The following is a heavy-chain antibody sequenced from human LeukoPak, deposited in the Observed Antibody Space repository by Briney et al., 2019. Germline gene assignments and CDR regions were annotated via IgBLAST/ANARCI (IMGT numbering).Heavy chain of an antibody. CDR3: ARLYSNAFDI. D-gene: IGHD2-15*01. CDR2: IYYSGST. CDR1: GGSISSYY. J-gene: IGHJ3*02. Sequence: YPSETLSLTCTVSGGSISSYYWSWIRQPPGKGLEWIGYIYYSGSTNYNPSLKSRVTISVDTSKNQFSLKLSSVTAADTAVYYCARLYSNAFDIWGQGTMVTVSS. V-gene: IGHV4-59*08.